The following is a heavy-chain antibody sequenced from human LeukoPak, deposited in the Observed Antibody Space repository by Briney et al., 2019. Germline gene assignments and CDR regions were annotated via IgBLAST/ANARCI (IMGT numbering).Heavy chain of an antibody. CDR2: IYYSGST. J-gene: IGHJ3*02. D-gene: IGHD2-15*01. CDR3: ASRYCSGSSCFPDI. CDR1: GGSISSYY. Sequence: PSETLSLTCTVSGGSISSYYWSWIRQPPGKGLEWIGYIYYSGSTNYNPSLKSRVTISVDTSKNQFSLKLSFVTAADTAVYYCASRYCSGSSCFPDIWGQGTMVTVSS. V-gene: IGHV4-59*01.